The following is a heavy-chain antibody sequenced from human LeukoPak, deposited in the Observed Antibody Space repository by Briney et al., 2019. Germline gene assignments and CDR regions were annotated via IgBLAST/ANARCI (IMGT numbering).Heavy chain of an antibody. CDR3: AKGRYCSSTSCYSTAFDI. Sequence: PGGSLRLSCASSGFIFEHYGINWVRQAPGKGLEWVCGISSTGVKTAYADFVKGRLTISRDNSKNTLYLQMNSLRAEDTAVYYCAKGRYCSSTSCYSTAFDIWGQGTMVTVSS. V-gene: IGHV3-20*04. CDR2: ISSTGVKT. CDR1: GFIFEHYG. D-gene: IGHD2-2*02. J-gene: IGHJ3*02.